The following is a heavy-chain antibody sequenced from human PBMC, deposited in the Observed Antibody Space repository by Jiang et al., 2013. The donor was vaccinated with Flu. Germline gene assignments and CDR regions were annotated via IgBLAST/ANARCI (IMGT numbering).Heavy chain of an antibody. J-gene: IGHJ4*02. D-gene: IGHD5-24*01. CDR3: ARRRDGYLFDY. CDR1: GYSFTSYW. CDR2: IYPGDPDT. V-gene: IGHV5-51*01. Sequence: EVKKTRESLKISCKGSGYSFTSYWIGWVRQMPGKGLEWMGIIYPGDPDTRYSPSFQGQVTTSADKSISTAYLQWSSLKASDTAMYYCARRRDGYLFDYWGQGTLVTVSS.